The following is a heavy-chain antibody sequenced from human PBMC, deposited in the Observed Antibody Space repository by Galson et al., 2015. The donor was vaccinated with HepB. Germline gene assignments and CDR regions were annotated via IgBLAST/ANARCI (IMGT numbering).Heavy chain of an antibody. V-gene: IGHV3-48*04. D-gene: IGHD6-13*01. J-gene: IGHJ4*02. Sequence: SLRLSCAASGFTFSSYSMNWVRQAPGKGLEWVSYISSSSSTIYYADSVKGRFTISRDNAKNSLYLQMNSLRAEDTAVYYCARDLYSSSGYWGQGTLVTVSS. CDR3: ARDLYSSSGY. CDR1: GFTFSSYS. CDR2: ISSSSSTI.